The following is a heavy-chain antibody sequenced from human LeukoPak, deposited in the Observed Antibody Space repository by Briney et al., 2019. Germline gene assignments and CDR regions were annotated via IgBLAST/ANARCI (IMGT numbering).Heavy chain of an antibody. D-gene: IGHD2-8*02. J-gene: IGHJ4*02. CDR2: IQNSDT. Sequence: SETLSLTCTVSGGSISTYHWNWIRQPAGKGLEWIGRIQNSDTNYNPSLKSRVIISVDTSKKQFSLKLSSVTAADTAVYYCARRNLLLGGSFDSWGQGSLVIVSS. V-gene: IGHV4-4*07. CDR1: GGSISTYH. CDR3: ARRNLLLGGSFDS.